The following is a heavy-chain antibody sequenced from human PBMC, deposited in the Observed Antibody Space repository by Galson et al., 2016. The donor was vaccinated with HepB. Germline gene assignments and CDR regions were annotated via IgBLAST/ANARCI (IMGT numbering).Heavy chain of an antibody. CDR3: ARDRDSSSYYSLDY. CDR2: IYYSGRT. V-gene: IGHV4-59*01. CDR1: GGSISSYY. D-gene: IGHD3-22*01. J-gene: IGHJ4*02. Sequence: SETLSLTCTVSGGSISSYYWSWIRQSPGKGLEWIGYIYYSGRTNYNPSLKSRVTISVDTSKNQFSLKLKSVTAADTAVYYCARDRDSSSYYSLDYWGQGTLVTVSS.